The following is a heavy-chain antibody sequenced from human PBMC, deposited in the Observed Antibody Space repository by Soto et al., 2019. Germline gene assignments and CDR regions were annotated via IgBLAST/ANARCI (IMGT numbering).Heavy chain of an antibody. CDR3: VRDDDNLDNGLDH. D-gene: IGHD1-1*01. CDR1: GFTFSSYG. CDR2: IPHDGTYQ. Sequence: QVQLVESGGGVVQPGGSLRLSCTASGFTFSSYGMHWVRQAPGKGLQWVAVIPHDGTYQYYLDSVKGRFTISRDNSKDTLYLQMNSLRVEDTAVYYCVRDDDNLDNGLDHCGQGTLVTVSS. J-gene: IGHJ4*02. V-gene: IGHV3-30*19.